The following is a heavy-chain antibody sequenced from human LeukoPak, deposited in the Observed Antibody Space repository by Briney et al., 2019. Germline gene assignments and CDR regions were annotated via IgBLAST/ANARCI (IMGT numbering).Heavy chain of an antibody. Sequence: GGSLRLSCAASGFTFSGYGMHWVRQAPGKGLEWVVFIRYDGSNKYYADSMKGRFTISRDNSKNTLYLQMNSLRAEDTAVYYCAKGMYSSSWYFDYWGQGTLVTVSS. J-gene: IGHJ4*02. CDR3: AKGMYSSSWYFDY. D-gene: IGHD6-13*01. V-gene: IGHV3-30*02. CDR2: IRYDGSNK. CDR1: GFTFSGYG.